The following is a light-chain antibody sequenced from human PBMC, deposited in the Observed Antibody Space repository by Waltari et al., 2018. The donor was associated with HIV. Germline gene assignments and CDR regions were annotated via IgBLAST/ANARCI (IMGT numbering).Light chain of an antibody. CDR1: QSVTTW. V-gene: IGKV1-5*03. J-gene: IGKJ2*01. Sequence: DLQMAQSPSILYASVGGRVTLTCRASQSVTTWVAWLQQKPGRSPKPLIYRASALEPGVPSRFRGSGSGTDFTLTISSLQPDDFATYYCQQYDSPPYTFGQGT. CDR3: QQYDSPPYT. CDR2: RAS.